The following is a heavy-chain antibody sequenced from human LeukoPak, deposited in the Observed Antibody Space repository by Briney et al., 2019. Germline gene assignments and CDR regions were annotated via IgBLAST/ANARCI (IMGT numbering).Heavy chain of an antibody. CDR1: GLTVTNAW. V-gene: IGHV3-15*07. CDR2: IRSKAAGGTT. CDR3: ALGSANYDSSDFDC. J-gene: IGHJ4*02. Sequence: PGGSLRLSCAASGLTVTNAWMNWVRQAPGGGLEWVGRIRSKAAGGTTEYAAPVKGRFTISRDDSKNTLYLQMNSLITDDTAVYYCALGSANYDSSDFDCWGQGTLVTVSS. D-gene: IGHD3-22*01.